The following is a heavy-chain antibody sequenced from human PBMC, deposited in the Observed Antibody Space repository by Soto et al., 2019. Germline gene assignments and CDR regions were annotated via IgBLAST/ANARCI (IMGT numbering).Heavy chain of an antibody. CDR3: ARSSSDTAMAYFDY. Sequence: SETLSLTCAVSGGSISSGGYSWSWIRQPPGKGLEWIGYIYHSGSTYYNPSLKSRVTISVDRSKNQFSLKLSSVTAADTAVYYCARSSSDTAMAYFDYWGQGTLVTVPQ. D-gene: IGHD5-18*01. V-gene: IGHV4-30-2*01. CDR1: GGSISSGGYS. J-gene: IGHJ4*02. CDR2: IYHSGST.